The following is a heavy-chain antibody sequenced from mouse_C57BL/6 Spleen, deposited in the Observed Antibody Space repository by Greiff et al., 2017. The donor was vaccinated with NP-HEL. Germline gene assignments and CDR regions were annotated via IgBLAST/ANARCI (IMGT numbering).Heavy chain of an antibody. D-gene: IGHD2-3*01. Sequence: VQLQQSGPELVKPGASVKISCKASGYTFTDYYMNWVKQSHGKSLEWIGDINPNNGGTSYNQKFKGKATLTVDKSSSTAYMELRSLTSEDSAVYYCAREGDGYPDYWGQGTTLTVSS. CDR3: AREGDGYPDY. CDR2: INPNNGGT. J-gene: IGHJ2*01. V-gene: IGHV1-26*01. CDR1: GYTFTDYY.